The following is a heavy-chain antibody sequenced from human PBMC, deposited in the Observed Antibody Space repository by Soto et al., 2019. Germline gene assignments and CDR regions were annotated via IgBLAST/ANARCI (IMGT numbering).Heavy chain of an antibody. CDR2: LDYAGIP. Sequence: SETLSLTCTVSGGSISTYHYSWIRRPPGKGQDWIRYLDYAGIPNYNASLKSRVTMSVDTSKRQFSLKVTSVTDTDTAVYYCARDIRVSSSGSCWSEQSFQHWGQGTLVTVSS. CDR3: ARDIRVSSSGSCWSEQSFQH. V-gene: IGHV4-59*12. CDR1: GGSISTYH. J-gene: IGHJ1*01. D-gene: IGHD6-19*01.